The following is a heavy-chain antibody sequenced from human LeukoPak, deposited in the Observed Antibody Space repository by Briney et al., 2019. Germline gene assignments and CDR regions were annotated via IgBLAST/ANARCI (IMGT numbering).Heavy chain of an antibody. D-gene: IGHD6-6*01. CDR3: ARAYSSSSEVDY. J-gene: IGHJ4*02. CDR2: IYYSGST. Sequence: SETLSLTCTVSGGSISSDGYYWTWIRQHPGKGLEWIGYIYYSGSTYYNPSLKSRVTISVDTSKNQFSLKLSSVTAAHTAVYYCARAYSSSSEVDYWGQGTLVTVSS. CDR1: GGSISSDGYY. V-gene: IGHV4-31*03.